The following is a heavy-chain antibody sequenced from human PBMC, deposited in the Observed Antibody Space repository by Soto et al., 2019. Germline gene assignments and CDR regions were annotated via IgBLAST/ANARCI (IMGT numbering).Heavy chain of an antibody. CDR3: ARESPPNYYGSGSYKFGFDP. CDR2: IIPIFGTA. V-gene: IGHV1-69*13. J-gene: IGHJ5*02. D-gene: IGHD3-10*01. CDR1: GGTFSSYA. Sequence: ASVKVSCKASGGTFSSYAISWVRQAPGQGLEWMGGIIPIFGTANYAQKFQGRVTITADESTSTAYMELSSLRSEDTAVYYCARESPPNYYGSGSYKFGFDPWGQGTLVTVSS.